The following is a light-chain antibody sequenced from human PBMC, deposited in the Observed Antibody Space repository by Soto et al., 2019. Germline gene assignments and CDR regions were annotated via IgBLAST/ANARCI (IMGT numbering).Light chain of an antibody. CDR1: STDFVSYNR. Sequence: QSVLTQPPSVSGSPGQSVTISCTGTSTDFVSYNRVSWCQQPPGTAPKLIIYEASNRPSGVPDRFSGSKSGNTASLTISGLQAADEADYYCSLYTSENTYVFGTGTKVIVL. CDR3: SLYTSENTYV. CDR2: EAS. V-gene: IGLV2-18*01. J-gene: IGLJ1*01.